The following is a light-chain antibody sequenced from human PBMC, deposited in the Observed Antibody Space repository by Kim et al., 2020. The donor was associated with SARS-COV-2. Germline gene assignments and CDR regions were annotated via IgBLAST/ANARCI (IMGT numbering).Light chain of an antibody. V-gene: IGKV3-11*01. CDR2: DVS. Sequence: LATGERATLSCRASQSVSSFVNWYQQKPGQATRLLMYDVSNRATGIPARFSGSGSGTDFTLTISSLEPEDFAVYYCQQRRDWPPTFGQGTRLEIK. CDR1: QSVSSF. J-gene: IGKJ5*01. CDR3: QQRRDWPPT.